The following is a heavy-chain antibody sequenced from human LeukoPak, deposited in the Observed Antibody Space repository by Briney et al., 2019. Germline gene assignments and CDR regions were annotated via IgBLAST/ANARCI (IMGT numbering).Heavy chain of an antibody. D-gene: IGHD6-19*01. CDR2: ISGSGGST. J-gene: IGHJ4*02. V-gene: IGHV3-23*01. Sequence: GGSLRLSCAASGFTFSSYAMSWLRQAPGKGLDWVSAISGSGGSTYYADSVKGRFTISRDNSKNTLYLQMNSLRAEDTAVYYCASTFKQRAVAGTGGLDYWGQGTLVTVSS. CDR1: GFTFSSYA. CDR3: ASTFKQRAVAGTGGLDY.